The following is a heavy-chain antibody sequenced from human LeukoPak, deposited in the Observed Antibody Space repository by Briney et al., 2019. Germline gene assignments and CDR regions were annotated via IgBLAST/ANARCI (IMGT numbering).Heavy chain of an antibody. CDR2: IYHSGRT. V-gene: IGHV4-38-2*02. D-gene: IGHD4-17*01. J-gene: IGHJ4*02. CDR3: ARFNPTVTTGRYFDY. Sequence: TSETLSLTCTVSGYSISSGFYWAWIRQPPGKGLEWIGSIYHSGRTHYNPSLKSRVTISVDTSKNQFSLKLSSVTAADTAVYYCARFNPTVTTGRYFDYWGQGTLVTVSS. CDR1: GYSISSGFY.